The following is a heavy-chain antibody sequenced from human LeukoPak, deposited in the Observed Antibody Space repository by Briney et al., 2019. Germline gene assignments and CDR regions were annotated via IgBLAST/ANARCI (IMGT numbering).Heavy chain of an antibody. Sequence: ASVKVPCKVSGYTLTELSMHWVRQAPGKGLEWMGGFDPEDGETIYAQKFQGRVTMTEDTSTDTAYMELSSLRSEDTAVYYCATVVNRFLEWPYDYWGQGTLVTVSS. CDR2: FDPEDGET. J-gene: IGHJ4*02. D-gene: IGHD3-3*01. V-gene: IGHV1-24*01. CDR3: ATVVNRFLEWPYDY. CDR1: GYTLTELS.